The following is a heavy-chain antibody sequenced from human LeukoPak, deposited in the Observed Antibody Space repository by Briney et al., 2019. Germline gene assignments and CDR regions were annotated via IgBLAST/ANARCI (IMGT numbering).Heavy chain of an antibody. CDR3: LTGDYDFWSGFYSPNHYFDY. CDR1: GVTLTSAW. D-gene: IGHD3-3*01. J-gene: IGHJ4*02. V-gene: IGHV3-15*01. Sequence: GGSLRLSCAVSGVTLTSAWMSWVRQAPGKGLEWVGRIKGKTAAGAPDYVASVKGRFTISRDDSKNTLFLQMNSLKTEDTAVYYCLTGDYDFWSGFYSPNHYFDYWGQGTLVTVSS. CDR2: IKGKTAAGAP.